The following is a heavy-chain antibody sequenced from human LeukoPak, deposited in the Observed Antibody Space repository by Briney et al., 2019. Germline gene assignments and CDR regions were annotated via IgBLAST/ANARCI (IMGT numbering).Heavy chain of an antibody. CDR3: ARVTVPAAMGGLPMGGHFDL. J-gene: IGHJ2*01. D-gene: IGHD2-2*01. Sequence: GASVKVSCKAVRGTFSNYVISWVRQAPGQGLEWMGGIIPIFGTANYAQKFQGRVTITTDESTSTAYMELSSLRSEDTAVYYCARVTVPAAMGGLPMGGHFDLWGRGTLVTVSS. V-gene: IGHV1-69*05. CDR2: IIPIFGTA. CDR1: RGTFSNYV.